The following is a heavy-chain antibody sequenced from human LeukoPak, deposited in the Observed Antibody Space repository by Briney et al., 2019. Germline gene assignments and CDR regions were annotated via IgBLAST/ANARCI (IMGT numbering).Heavy chain of an antibody. D-gene: IGHD2-2*02. CDR3: ARSLGYCSSTSCFTYYYYYMDV. Sequence: PGGSLRLSCAASGFTFSSYAMHWVRQAPGKGLEWVAVISYDGSNKYYADSVKGRFTISRDNSKNTLYLQMNSLRAEDTAVYYCARSLGYCSSTSCFTYYYYYMDVWAKGPRSPSP. V-gene: IGHV3-30-3*01. CDR1: GFTFSSYA. J-gene: IGHJ6*03. CDR2: ISYDGSNK.